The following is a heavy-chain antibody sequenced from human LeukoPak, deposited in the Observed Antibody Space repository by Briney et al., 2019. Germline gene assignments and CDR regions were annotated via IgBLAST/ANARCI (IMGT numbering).Heavy chain of an antibody. J-gene: IGHJ4*02. CDR1: GFTFSSYS. V-gene: IGHV3-48*02. CDR2: ISSSSSTI. CDR3: ARDGTYSGSYFADFDY. Sequence: GGSLRLSCVASGFTFSSYSMSWVRQAPGKGLEWVSYISSSSSTIYYADSVKGRFSVSRDNAKNSLYLQMNSLRDEDTAVYYCARDGTYSGSYFADFDYWGQGTLVTVSS. D-gene: IGHD1-26*01.